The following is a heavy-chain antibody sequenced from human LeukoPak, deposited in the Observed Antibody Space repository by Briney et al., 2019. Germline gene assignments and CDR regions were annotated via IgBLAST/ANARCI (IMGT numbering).Heavy chain of an antibody. Sequence: ASVKVSCKASGYTFTTYYMHWVRQAPGQGLEWMGIISPSGGSTSYAQKFQGRVTMTRDMSTSTVYMELSSLRSEDTAVYYCASQYSSGWYGVSWGQGTLVTVSS. CDR1: GYTFTTYY. CDR3: ASQYSSGWYGVS. J-gene: IGHJ4*02. CDR2: ISPSGGST. D-gene: IGHD6-19*01. V-gene: IGHV1-46*01.